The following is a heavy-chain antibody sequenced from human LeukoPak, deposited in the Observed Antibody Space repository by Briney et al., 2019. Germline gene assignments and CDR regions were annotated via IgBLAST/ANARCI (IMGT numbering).Heavy chain of an antibody. J-gene: IGHJ3*02. Sequence: GESLKISCKGSGYSFTSYWIGWVRQMPGKGLEWMGIIYPGDSDTRYSPSFQGQVTISADKSISTAYLQWSSLKASDTAMYYCARSYDFTAHAFDIWGQGTMVTVSS. CDR2: IYPGDSDT. V-gene: IGHV5-51*01. CDR3: ARSYDFTAHAFDI. CDR1: GYSFTSYW. D-gene: IGHD3-3*01.